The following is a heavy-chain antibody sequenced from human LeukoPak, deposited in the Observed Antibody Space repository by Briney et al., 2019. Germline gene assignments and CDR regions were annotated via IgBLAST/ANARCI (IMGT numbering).Heavy chain of an antibody. Sequence: GGSLRLSCAASGFTFSSYSMNWVRQAPGKGLEWVSSISSSSSYIYYADSVKGRFTISRDNAKNSLYLQMNSLRAEDTAVYYCAGDRVTMVRGVPYYYYYGMDVWGKGTTVTVSS. V-gene: IGHV3-21*01. CDR3: AGDRVTMVRGVPYYYYYGMDV. CDR2: ISSSSSYI. J-gene: IGHJ6*04. D-gene: IGHD3-10*01. CDR1: GFTFSSYS.